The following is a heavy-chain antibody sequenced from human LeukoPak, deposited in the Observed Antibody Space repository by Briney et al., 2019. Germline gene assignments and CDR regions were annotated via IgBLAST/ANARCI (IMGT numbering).Heavy chain of an antibody. CDR1: GGSISSYY. CDR2: LYYSGST. V-gene: IGHV4-59*12. J-gene: IGHJ4*02. CDR3: ARDRYYYDSSGYYIFDY. Sequence: SETLSLTCTVSGGSISSYYWSWIRQPPGKGLEWIGYLYYSGSTNYNPSLKSRVTISVDTSKNQFSLKLSSVTAADTAFYYCARDRYYYDSSGYYIFDYWGQGTLVTVSS. D-gene: IGHD3-22*01.